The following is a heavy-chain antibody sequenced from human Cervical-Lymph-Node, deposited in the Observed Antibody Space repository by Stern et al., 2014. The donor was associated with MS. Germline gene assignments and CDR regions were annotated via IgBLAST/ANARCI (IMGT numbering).Heavy chain of an antibody. Sequence: VQLVESGGDVVQPGRSLRLSCAASGFTFSSYGMHWVRQAPGKGLEWVAIIWYDGSNKYYRDSVRGRFTISRANSKNTLYLQMNSLRAEDTAVYYCAKEHARYDILTGPMDYGGKGTLGTGAS. CDR2: IWYDGSNK. J-gene: IGHJ4*02. CDR3: AKEHARYDILTGPMDY. V-gene: IGHV3-33*06. D-gene: IGHD3-9*01. CDR1: GFTFSSYG.